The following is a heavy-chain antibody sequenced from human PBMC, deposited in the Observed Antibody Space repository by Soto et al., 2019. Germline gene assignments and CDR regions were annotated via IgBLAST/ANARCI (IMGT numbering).Heavy chain of an antibody. CDR1: GFTFSSFA. CDR3: DKGDGYLWFELDS. D-gene: IGHD3-10*01. Sequence: EVQLLESGGGLVQPGGSLRLSCAASGFTFSSFAMSWVRQAPGKGLEWVSAISASGDGTYYADSVKGRFTISRDNSKNTLYLKMSSQRTEDTVVYDCDKGDGYLWFELDSRGQRTMVTVSS. CDR2: ISASGDGT. V-gene: IGHV3-23*01. J-gene: IGHJ4*02.